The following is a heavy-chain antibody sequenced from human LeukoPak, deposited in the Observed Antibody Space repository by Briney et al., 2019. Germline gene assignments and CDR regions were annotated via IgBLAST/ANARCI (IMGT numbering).Heavy chain of an antibody. V-gene: IGHV3-11*01. Sequence: GGSLRLSCAASGFTFSDYYMSWIRQAPGKGLEWVPYISSSGSTIYYADSVKGRFTISRDNAKNSLYLQMNSLRAEDTAVYYCARESIFLGQIIDYWGQGTLVTVSS. J-gene: IGHJ4*02. CDR3: ARESIFLGQIIDY. D-gene: IGHD3-9*01. CDR2: ISSSGSTI. CDR1: GFTFSDYY.